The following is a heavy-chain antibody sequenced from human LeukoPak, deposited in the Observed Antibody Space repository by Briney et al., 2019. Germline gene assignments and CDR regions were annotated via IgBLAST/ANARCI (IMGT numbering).Heavy chain of an antibody. CDR2: IKQDGSEK. CDR1: GFTFSSYW. J-gene: IGHJ3*02. D-gene: IGHD3-10*01. CDR3: AAGTTIDAFDI. V-gene: IGHV3-7*03. Sequence: GGSLRLSCAASGFTFSSYWMSWVRQAPGKGLEWVANIKQDGSEKYYVDSVKGRFTISRDNAKNSLYLQMNSLRAEDTAVYYSAAGTTIDAFDIWGQGTMVTVSS.